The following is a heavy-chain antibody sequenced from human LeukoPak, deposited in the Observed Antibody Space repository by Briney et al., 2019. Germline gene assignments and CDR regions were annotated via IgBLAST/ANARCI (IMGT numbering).Heavy chain of an antibody. CDR1: GFTFSSYG. D-gene: IGHD3-22*01. Sequence: GGSLRLSCAASGFTFSSYGMHWVRQAPGKGLEWVSDISGSGGSTYYADSVKGRFTISRDNSKNTLYLQMNSLRAEDTAVYYCANGGRAYYDSSGYYKNWFDPWGQGTLVTVSS. J-gene: IGHJ5*02. CDR3: ANGGRAYYDSSGYYKNWFDP. CDR2: ISGSGGST. V-gene: IGHV3-23*01.